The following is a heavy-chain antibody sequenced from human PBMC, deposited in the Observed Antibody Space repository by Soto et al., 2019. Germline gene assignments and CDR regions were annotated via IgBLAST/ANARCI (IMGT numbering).Heavy chain of an antibody. CDR3: AKDRSYGDYIFDY. Sequence: PGGSLRLSCAASGFTFSSYGMHWVRQAPGKGLEWVAVISYDGSNKYYADSVKGRFTISGDNSKNTLYLQMNSLRAEDTAVYYCAKDRSYGDYIFDYWGQGTLVTVSS. V-gene: IGHV3-30*18. CDR2: ISYDGSNK. D-gene: IGHD4-17*01. CDR1: GFTFSSYG. J-gene: IGHJ4*02.